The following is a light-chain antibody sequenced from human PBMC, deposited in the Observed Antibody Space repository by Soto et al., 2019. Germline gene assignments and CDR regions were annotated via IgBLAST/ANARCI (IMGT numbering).Light chain of an antibody. Sequence: EIVLTQSPVTLSLSPGARTTLSCRASQSVSSNFLDWYQQKPGQAPRLLIYGASSRATGIPDRFSGSGSGTDFTLTISRLEPEDFAVYYCQQYETSPRTFGQGTKVDIK. CDR1: QSVSSNF. J-gene: IGKJ1*01. V-gene: IGKV3-20*01. CDR3: QQYETSPRT. CDR2: GAS.